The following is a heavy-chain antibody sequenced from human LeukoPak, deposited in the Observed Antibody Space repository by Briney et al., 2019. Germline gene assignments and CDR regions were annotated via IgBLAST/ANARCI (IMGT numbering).Heavy chain of an antibody. CDR3: ARDGVWGSYRHVTDY. V-gene: IGHV1-18*01. Sequence: ASVKVSCKASGYTFTSYGISWVRQAPGQGLEWMGWISAYNGNTNYAQKLQGRVTMTTDTPTSTAYMELRSLRSDDTAVYYCARDGVWGSYRHVTDYWGQGTLVTVSS. CDR1: GYTFTSYG. CDR2: ISAYNGNT. J-gene: IGHJ4*02. D-gene: IGHD3-16*02.